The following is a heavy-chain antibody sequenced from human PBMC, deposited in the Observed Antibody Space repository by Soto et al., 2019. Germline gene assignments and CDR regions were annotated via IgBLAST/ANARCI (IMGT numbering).Heavy chain of an antibody. D-gene: IGHD6-13*01. CDR3: ARDGIAAAGDYYYYYGMDV. J-gene: IGHJ6*02. CDR2: ISAYNGNT. V-gene: IGHV1-18*04. CDR1: GYTFTSYG. Sequence: ASVKVSCKASGYTFTSYGISWVLQAPGQGLEWMGWISAYNGNTNYAQKLQGRVTMTTDTSTSTAYMELRSLRSDDTAVYYCARDGIAAAGDYYYYYGMDVWGQGTTVTVSS.